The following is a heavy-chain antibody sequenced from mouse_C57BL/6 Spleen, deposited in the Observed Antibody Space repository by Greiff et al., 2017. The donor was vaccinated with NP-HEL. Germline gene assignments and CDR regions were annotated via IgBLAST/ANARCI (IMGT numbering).Heavy chain of an antibody. CDR2: INPNNGGT. V-gene: IGHV1-18*01. Sequence: VQLQQSGPELVKPGASVKIPCKASGYTFTDYNMDWVKQSHGKSLEWIGDINPNNGGTIYNQKFKGKATLTVDKSSSTAYMELRSLTSEDTAVYYCARDIYDGYYEGMDYWGQGTSVTVSS. CDR3: ARDIYDGYYEGMDY. D-gene: IGHD2-3*01. CDR1: GYTFTDYN. J-gene: IGHJ4*01.